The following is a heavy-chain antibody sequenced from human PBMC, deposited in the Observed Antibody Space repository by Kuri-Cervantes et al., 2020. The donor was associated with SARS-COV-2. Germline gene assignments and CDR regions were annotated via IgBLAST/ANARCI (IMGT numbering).Heavy chain of an antibody. Sequence: GSLRLSCTVSRGSLTSYYWSWIRQPPGKGLEWVGYIYYSGSTNYNPSLKSRVTISVDTSKNQFSLKLSSVTAADTAVYYCARASGYYYGSGSHLDYYGMDVWGQGTTVTVSS. CDR2: IYYSGST. CDR3: ARASGYYYGSGSHLDYYGMDV. D-gene: IGHD3-10*01. CDR1: RGSLTSYY. V-gene: IGHV4-59*01. J-gene: IGHJ6*02.